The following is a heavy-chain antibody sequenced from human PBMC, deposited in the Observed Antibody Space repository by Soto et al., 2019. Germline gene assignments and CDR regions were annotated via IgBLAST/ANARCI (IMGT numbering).Heavy chain of an antibody. CDR1: GFTFSSYS. CDR3: ASPVAGLTVDY. V-gene: IGHV3-48*04. Sequence: GGSLRLSCAASGFTFSSYSMNWVRQAPGKGLEWVSYISSSSSTIYYADSVKGRFTISRDNAKNSLYLQMNSLRAEDTAVYYCASPVAGLTVDYWGQGTLVTVSS. J-gene: IGHJ4*02. D-gene: IGHD6-19*01. CDR2: ISSSSSTI.